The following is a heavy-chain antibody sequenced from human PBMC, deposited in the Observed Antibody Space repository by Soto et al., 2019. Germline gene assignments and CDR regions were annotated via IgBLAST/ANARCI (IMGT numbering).Heavy chain of an antibody. J-gene: IGHJ4*02. CDR2: IHSSGRT. CDR3: ARGTYFDSALGTYRVGSSGCFYY. D-gene: IGHD3-16*02. CDR1: GGSISSGDNY. V-gene: IGHV4-30-4*01. Sequence: QVQLQESGPGLVKPSQTLSLTCSISGGSISSGDNYWSWIRQPPGKGLEWIGYIHSSGRTFYNPSLKTRVTSSIATSKNQFSLKLSSVTAAVTAVYSCARGTYFDSALGTYRVGSSGCFYYWGQVTLVSVSS.